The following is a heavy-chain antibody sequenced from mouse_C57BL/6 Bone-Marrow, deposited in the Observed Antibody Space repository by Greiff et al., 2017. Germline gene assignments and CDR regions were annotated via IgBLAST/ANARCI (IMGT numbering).Heavy chain of an antibody. CDR2: ISSGGSYT. CDR3: ARHLYYGNYGFYAMDY. D-gene: IGHD2-1*01. V-gene: IGHV5-6*01. CDR1: GFTFSSYG. J-gene: IGHJ4*01. Sequence: EVQLVEPGGDLVMPGGSLKLSCAASGFTFSSYGMSWVRQTPDKRLGWVATISSGGSYTYYTDSVKGRFTISSDNAKNTLYLQMSSLKSEDTAMYYCARHLYYGNYGFYAMDYWGQGTSVTVSS.